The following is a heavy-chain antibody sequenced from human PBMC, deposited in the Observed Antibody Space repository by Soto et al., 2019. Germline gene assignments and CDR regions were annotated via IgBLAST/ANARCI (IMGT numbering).Heavy chain of an antibody. CDR2: IWYDGSNK. Sequence: QVQLVESGGGVVQPGRSLRLSCAASGFTFSSYGMHWVRQAPGKGLEWVAVIWYDGSNKYYADSVKGRFTISRDNSKNTLYLKMNRLRADDTAVYYCVRDHNCSGGSCYIADAFDSWGQGTMVTVAS. CDR1: GFTFSSYG. CDR3: VRDHNCSGGSCYIADAFDS. J-gene: IGHJ3*02. D-gene: IGHD2-15*01. V-gene: IGHV3-33*01.